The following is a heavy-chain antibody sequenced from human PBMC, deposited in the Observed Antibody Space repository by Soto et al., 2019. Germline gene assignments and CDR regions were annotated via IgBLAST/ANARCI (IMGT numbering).Heavy chain of an antibody. V-gene: IGHV4-34*01. CDR1: GGSFSGYY. D-gene: IGHD2-2*01. CDR2: INHSGST. CDR3: ARPMKYQLPRVGMDV. Sequence: KTSETLSLTCAVYGGSFSGYYWSWIRQPPGKGLEWIGEINHSGSTNYNPSLKSRVTISVDTSKNQFSLKLSSVTAADTAVYYCARPMKYQLPRVGMDVWGQGTTVTVSS. J-gene: IGHJ6*02.